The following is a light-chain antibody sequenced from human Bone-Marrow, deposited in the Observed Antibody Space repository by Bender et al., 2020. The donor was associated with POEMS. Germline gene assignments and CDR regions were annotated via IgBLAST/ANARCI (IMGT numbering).Light chain of an antibody. CDR2: EGS. Sequence: QSALTQPASVSGFPGQSITITCTGTISDVGRFNLVSWYQHHPGKAPKLIIYEGSERPSGVSDRFSGSKSGNTASLTISGLQAEDEADYYCCSYAGHTTFIFGTGTKVTVV. CDR1: ISDVGRFNL. CDR3: CSYAGHTTFI. J-gene: IGLJ1*01. V-gene: IGLV2-23*01.